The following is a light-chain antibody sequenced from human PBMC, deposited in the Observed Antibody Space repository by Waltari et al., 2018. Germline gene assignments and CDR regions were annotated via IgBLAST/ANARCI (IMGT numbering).Light chain of an antibody. CDR2: AAS. CDR1: QVILGY. CDR3: QQLKSYPIT. Sequence: TQLTQSPSSLAASVGDRVTISCRTSQVILGYLAWYQQKPGKAPKLLIYAASTLQSGVPSRFSGSGSGMDFNITISNLQPEDFATYYCQQLKSYPITFG. V-gene: IGKV1-9*01. J-gene: IGKJ3*01.